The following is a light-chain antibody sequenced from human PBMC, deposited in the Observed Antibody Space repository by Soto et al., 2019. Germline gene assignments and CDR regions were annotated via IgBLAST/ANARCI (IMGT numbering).Light chain of an antibody. V-gene: IGLV2-23*02. CDR2: EVG. Sequence: QSALTQPASVSGSPGQSITISFTGTSSDVGSYNLVSWYQHHPGKAPKLMIYEVGRRPSGVSNRFSGSKSGNTATLTISGLQAEDEADYYCCSYAGSSTYVVFGGGTKVTVL. CDR1: SSDVGSYNL. CDR3: CSYAGSSTYVV. J-gene: IGLJ2*01.